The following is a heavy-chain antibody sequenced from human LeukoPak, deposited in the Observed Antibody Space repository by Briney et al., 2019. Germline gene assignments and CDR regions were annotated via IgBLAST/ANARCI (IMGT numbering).Heavy chain of an antibody. CDR1: GGSFSGYY. V-gene: IGHV4-34*01. J-gene: IGHJ5*02. CDR2: INHSGST. Sequence: SETLSLTCAVYGGSFSGYYWSWIRQPPGKGLEWIGEINHSGSTNYNPSLKSRVTISVDTSKDQFSLKLSTVTAADTAVYYCARGNRYYYDSSGYNWFDPWGQGTLVTVSS. D-gene: IGHD3-22*01. CDR3: ARGNRYYYDSSGYNWFDP.